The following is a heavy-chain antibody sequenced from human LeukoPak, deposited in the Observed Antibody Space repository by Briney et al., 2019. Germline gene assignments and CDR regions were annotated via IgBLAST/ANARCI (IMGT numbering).Heavy chain of an antibody. CDR1: GGSISSYY. J-gene: IGHJ3*02. CDR3: ATGMITFGGVTAFDI. Sequence: SKTLSLTCTVSGGSISSYYWSWIRQPAGKGLEWIGRIYTSGSTNYNPSLKSRVTMSVDTSKNQFSLKLSSVTAADTAVYYCATGMITFGGVTAFDIWGQGTMVTVSS. D-gene: IGHD3-16*01. CDR2: IYTSGST. V-gene: IGHV4-4*07.